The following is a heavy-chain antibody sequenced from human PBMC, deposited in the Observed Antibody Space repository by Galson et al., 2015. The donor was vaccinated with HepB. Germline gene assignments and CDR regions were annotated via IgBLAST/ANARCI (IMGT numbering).Heavy chain of an antibody. CDR3: ARIPHCDSTTCYRYFDS. D-gene: IGHD2-2*01. CDR2: IRQDGDER. J-gene: IGHJ4*02. V-gene: IGHV3-7*01. CDR1: GFTFSSSW. Sequence: SLRLSCAASGFTFSSSWMSWVRQAPGKGLEWVANIRQDGDERHCVDSVKGRFSISRDNAKNSLSLQMNSLRAEDTAMYYCARIPHCDSTTCYRYFDSWGQGTVVTVSS.